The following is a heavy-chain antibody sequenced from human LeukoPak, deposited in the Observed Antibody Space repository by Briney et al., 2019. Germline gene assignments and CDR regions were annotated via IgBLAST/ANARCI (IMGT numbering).Heavy chain of an antibody. D-gene: IGHD4-23*01. CDR1: GFTFSSYS. CDR2: ISSSRSYI. J-gene: IGHJ4*02. Sequence: GGSLRLSCAASGFTFSSYSMNWVRQAPGRGVEWGSSISSSRSYIYYADSVKGRFSISRDNAKTSLYLEMNSLRAEDTAVYYCATDRKVGTWDPRFDYWGQGALVTVSS. CDR3: ATDRKVGTWDPRFDY. V-gene: IGHV3-21*01.